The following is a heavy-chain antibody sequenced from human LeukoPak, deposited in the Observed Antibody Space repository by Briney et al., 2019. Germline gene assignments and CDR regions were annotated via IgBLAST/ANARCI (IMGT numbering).Heavy chain of an antibody. CDR1: GFNFRGFG. Sequence: GGSLRLSCAASGFNFRGFGMHWVRQAPGKGLEWISSISSTSDYIYYGDSVKGRFTISRDNAKNTLYLQMNSLRAEDTAVYYCVRGDYGAPVDWGQGTLVTVSS. CDR3: VRGDYGAPVD. J-gene: IGHJ4*02. D-gene: IGHD4-17*01. CDR2: ISSTSDYI. V-gene: IGHV3-21*01.